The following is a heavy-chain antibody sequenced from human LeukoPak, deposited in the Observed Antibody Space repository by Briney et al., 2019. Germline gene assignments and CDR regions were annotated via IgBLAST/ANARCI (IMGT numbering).Heavy chain of an antibody. CDR3: AKFEGHPWGTYRLDY. D-gene: IGHD3-16*02. CDR2: VFGGGFGA. CDR1: GFTLCGFS. Sequence: GALRLPWVGSGFTLCGFSLNWVGQGPGEGLEGGASVFGGGFGAYYVHSVKGRFTISRDNSKNTLYLQMNSLRVEDTAVYYCAKFEGHPWGTYRLDYWGLGTLVTVS. V-gene: IGHV3-23*01. J-gene: IGHJ4*02.